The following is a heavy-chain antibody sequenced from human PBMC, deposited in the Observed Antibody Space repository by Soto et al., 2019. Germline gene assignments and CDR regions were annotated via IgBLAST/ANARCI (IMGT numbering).Heavy chain of an antibody. V-gene: IGHV4-39*01. Sequence: QLQLQESGPGLVKPSETLSLTCTVSGGSISSSSYYWGWIRQPPGKGLEWIGSIYYSGSTYYNPSLKSRVTISVDTSKNQFSLKLSSVTAADTAVYYCARQYSSSWDLIDYWGQGTLVTVSS. D-gene: IGHD6-13*01. J-gene: IGHJ4*02. CDR3: ARQYSSSWDLIDY. CDR2: IYYSGST. CDR1: GGSISSSSYY.